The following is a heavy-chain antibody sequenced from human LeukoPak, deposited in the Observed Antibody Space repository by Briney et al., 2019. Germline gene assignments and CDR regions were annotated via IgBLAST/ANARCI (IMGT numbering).Heavy chain of an antibody. Sequence: ASVKVSCKASGGTFSSYATCWVRQAPGQGLEWMGGIIPIFGTANYAQKFQGRVTITADESTSTAYMELSSLRSEDTAVYYCARGGYYYGSGSYYNRNYYYYYYMDVWGKGTTVTISS. CDR2: IIPIFGTA. CDR3: ARGGYYYGSGSYYNRNYYYYYYMDV. CDR1: GGTFSSYA. D-gene: IGHD3-10*01. V-gene: IGHV1-69*13. J-gene: IGHJ6*03.